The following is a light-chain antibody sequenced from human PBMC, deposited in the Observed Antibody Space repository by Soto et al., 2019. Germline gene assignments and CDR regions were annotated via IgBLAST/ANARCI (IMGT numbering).Light chain of an antibody. CDR1: QSISDW. CDR3: QQSYSTPPT. Sequence: DIQMTQSPSTLSASVGDRVTITCRASQSISDWLAWYQQKPGKAPKLLIYAASSLQSGVPSRFSGSGSGTDFTLTISSLPPEDFATYYCQQSYSTPPTFGQGTRLEI. V-gene: IGKV1-39*01. J-gene: IGKJ5*01. CDR2: AAS.